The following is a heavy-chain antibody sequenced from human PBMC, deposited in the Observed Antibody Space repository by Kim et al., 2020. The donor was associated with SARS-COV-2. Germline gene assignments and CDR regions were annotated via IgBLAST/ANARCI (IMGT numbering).Heavy chain of an antibody. CDR1: GGSFSGYY. D-gene: IGHD6-13*01. Sequence: SETLSLTCAVYGGSFSGYYWSWIRQPPGKGLEWIGEINHSGSTNYNPSLKSRVTISVETSKNQFSLKLSSVTAADTAVYYCARRDSSSWYPYYYYMDVWGKGTTVTVSS. CDR2: INHSGST. V-gene: IGHV4-34*01. J-gene: IGHJ6*03. CDR3: ARRDSSSWYPYYYYMDV.